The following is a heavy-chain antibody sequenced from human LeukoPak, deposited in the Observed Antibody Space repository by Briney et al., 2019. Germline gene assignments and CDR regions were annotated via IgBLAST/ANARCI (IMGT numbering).Heavy chain of an antibody. CDR3: AKDLNRGYSYGSSFDY. V-gene: IGHV1-3*03. D-gene: IGHD5-18*01. Sequence: ASVKVSCKASGYTFTSYAMHWVRQAPGQRLEWMGWINAGNGNTKYSQEFQGRVTITRDTSASTAYMELSSLRSEDMAVYYCAKDLNRGYSYGSSFDYWGQGTLVTVSS. J-gene: IGHJ4*02. CDR2: INAGNGNT. CDR1: GYTFTSYA.